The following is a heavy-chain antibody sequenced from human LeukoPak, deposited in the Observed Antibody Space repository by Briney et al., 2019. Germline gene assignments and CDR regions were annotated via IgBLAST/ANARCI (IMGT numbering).Heavy chain of an antibody. J-gene: IGHJ4*02. D-gene: IGHD3-3*01. CDR1: GYTFTSYY. V-gene: IGHV1-46*01. CDR2: INPSGGST. CDR3: ARDWGKYDFWSGYSFDY. Sequence: ASVKVSCKASGYTFTSYYMHWVRQAPGQGLEWMGIINPSGGSTSYAQKFQGRVTMTRDTSTSTVYMELSSLRSEDTAVYYCARDWGKYDFWSGYSFDYWGQGTLVTVSS.